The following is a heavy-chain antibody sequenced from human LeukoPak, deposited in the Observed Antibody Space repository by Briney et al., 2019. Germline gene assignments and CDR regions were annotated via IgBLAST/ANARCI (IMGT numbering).Heavy chain of an antibody. V-gene: IGHV3-30*18. J-gene: IGHJ6*03. D-gene: IGHD5-12*01. CDR2: ISYDGSNK. CDR1: GFTFSSYG. CDR3: AKGASGYGRYYYYMDV. Sequence: GGSLRISCAASGFTFSSYGMHWVRQAPAKGLEWVAVISYDGSNKYYADSVKGRFTISRDNSKNTLYLQMNSLRAEDTAVYYCAKGASGYGRYYYYMDVWGKGTTVTVSS.